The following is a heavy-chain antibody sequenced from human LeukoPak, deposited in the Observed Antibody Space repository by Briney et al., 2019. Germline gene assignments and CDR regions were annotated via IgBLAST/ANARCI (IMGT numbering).Heavy chain of an antibody. V-gene: IGHV3-72*01. D-gene: IGHD3-10*01. CDR2: IRSKASSYTT. CDR3: VSVPLYGSGRYYFDY. CDR1: GFTFSDHY. Sequence: GGSLRLSCAASGFTFSDHYMDRVRQAPGKGLEWVGRIRSKASSYTTQYAASVKGRFTVSRDDSKNSLYLQMDSLRTEDTAVYYCVSVPLYGSGRYYFDYWGQGTLVTVSS. J-gene: IGHJ4*02.